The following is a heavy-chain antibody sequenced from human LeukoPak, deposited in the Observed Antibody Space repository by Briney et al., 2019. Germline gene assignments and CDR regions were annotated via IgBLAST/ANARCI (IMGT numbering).Heavy chain of an antibody. V-gene: IGHV3-53*01. Sequence: GGSLRLSCAASGFTVSSNYMSWVRQAPGKGLEWVSVIYSGGSTYYADSVKGRFTISRDNSKSTLYIQMNSLRAEDTAVYYCARSYYYDNSGYFPTDYWGQGTLVTVSS. J-gene: IGHJ4*02. CDR1: GFTVSSNY. CDR2: IYSGGST. CDR3: ARSYYYDNSGYFPTDY. D-gene: IGHD3-22*01.